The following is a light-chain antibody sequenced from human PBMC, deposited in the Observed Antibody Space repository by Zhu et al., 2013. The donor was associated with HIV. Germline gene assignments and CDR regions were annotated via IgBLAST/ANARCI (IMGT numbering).Light chain of an antibody. CDR3: QQYGSSPLT. Sequence: EIVMTQSPATLSVSPGERATLSCRASQSVSSNLAWYQQKPGQAPRLLMYSVSARATNIPARFSGSGSVRDFTLTITGLEPEDFAVYYCQQYGSSPLTFGG. CDR2: SVS. J-gene: IGKJ4*01. V-gene: IGKV3-15*01. CDR1: QSVSSN.